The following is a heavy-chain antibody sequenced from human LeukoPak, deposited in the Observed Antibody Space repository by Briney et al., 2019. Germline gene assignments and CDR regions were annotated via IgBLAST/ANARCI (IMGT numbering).Heavy chain of an antibody. CDR1: GYTFTHYA. Sequence: GASVKVSCKASGYTFTHYAVNWVRQAPGQGLEWMGWINTNTGNPTYAQGFTGRFVFSLDTSVSTTYLQISSLKAEDTAMYYCARAFPYYCSGGSCYSYAFDIWGQGTKVTVSS. D-gene: IGHD2-15*01. J-gene: IGHJ3*02. CDR2: INTNTGNP. V-gene: IGHV7-4-1*02. CDR3: ARAFPYYCSGGSCYSYAFDI.